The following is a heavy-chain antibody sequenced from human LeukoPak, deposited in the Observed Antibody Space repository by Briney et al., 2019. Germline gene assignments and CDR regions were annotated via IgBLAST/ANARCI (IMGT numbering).Heavy chain of an antibody. CDR1: GGSFSGYY. J-gene: IGHJ6*03. CDR2: INHSGST. Sequence: SETLSLTCAVYGGSFSGYYWSWIRQPPGKGLEWIGEINHSGSTNYNPSLKSRVTISVDTSKNQFSLKLSSVTAADTAVYYCASKHPEKANYYMDVWGKGTTVTVSS. CDR3: ASKHPEKANYYMDV. V-gene: IGHV4-34*01. D-gene: IGHD1-26*01.